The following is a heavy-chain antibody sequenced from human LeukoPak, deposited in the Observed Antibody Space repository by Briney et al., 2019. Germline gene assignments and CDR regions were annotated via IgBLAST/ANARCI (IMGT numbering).Heavy chain of an antibody. V-gene: IGHV4-39*07. CDR1: GGSISSSSYY. D-gene: IGHD3-10*01. Sequence: SETLSLTCTVSGGSISSSSYYWGWIRQPPGKGLEWIGSIYYSGSTYYNPSLKSRVTISVDTSKNQFSLKLSSVTAADTAVYYCARRRMVRGVIQYYYYYYMDVWGKGTTVTISS. CDR3: ARRRMVRGVIQYYYYYYMDV. CDR2: IYYSGST. J-gene: IGHJ6*03.